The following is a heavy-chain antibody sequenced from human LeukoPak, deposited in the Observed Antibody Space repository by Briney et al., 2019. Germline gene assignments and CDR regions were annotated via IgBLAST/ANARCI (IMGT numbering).Heavy chain of an antibody. CDR3: ARDSGYEDEGWFDP. J-gene: IGHJ5*02. CDR2: IIPILGIA. D-gene: IGHD5-12*01. CDR1: GGTFSSYA. V-gene: IGHV1-69*04. Sequence: SVKVSCKASGGTFSSYAISWVRQAPGQGLEWMGRIIPILGIANYAQKFQGRVTITADKSTSTAYMELSSLRSEDTAVYYCARDSGYEDEGWFDPWGQGTLVTVSS.